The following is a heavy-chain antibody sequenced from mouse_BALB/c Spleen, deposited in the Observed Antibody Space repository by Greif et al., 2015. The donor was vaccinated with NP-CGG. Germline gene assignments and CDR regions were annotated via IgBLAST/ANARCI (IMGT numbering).Heavy chain of an antibody. V-gene: IGHV5-17*02. CDR1: GFTFSSFG. CDR2: ISSGSSTI. J-gene: IGHJ1*01. D-gene: IGHD2-14*01. Sequence: EVQRVESGGGLVQPGGSRKLSCAASGFTFSSFGMHWVRQAPEKGLEWVAYISSGSSTIYYADTVKGRFTISRDNPKNPLFLQMTSLRSEDTAAYYCARSWGRYEGYFDVWGAGTTVSVSS. CDR3: ARSWGRYEGYFDV.